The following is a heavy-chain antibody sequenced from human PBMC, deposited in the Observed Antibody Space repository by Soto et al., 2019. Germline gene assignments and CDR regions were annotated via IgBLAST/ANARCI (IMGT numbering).Heavy chain of an antibody. CDR1: GASISSGADY. D-gene: IGHD4-17*01. CDR2: IYSSGAT. J-gene: IGHJ4*02. CDR3: ARGGGYGDFDY. V-gene: IGHV4-30-4*01. Sequence: QVQLQESGPGLVKPSQTLSLTRTVSGASISSGADYWSWIRQPPGKGLQWIGYIYSSGATYYNPSLKSQITILVDTSKNQFSLRLTSVTAADTAVYYCARGGGYGDFDYWGQGTLVTVSS.